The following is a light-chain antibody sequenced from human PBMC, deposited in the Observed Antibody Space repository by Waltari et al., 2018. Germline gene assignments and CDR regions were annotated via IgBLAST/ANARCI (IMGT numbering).Light chain of an antibody. Sequence: QSALTQPPSASGSPGQSVTLPCTGTSSDVGGNHYVSWYQQHPGKAPKLLIYEVSQRPSGVPDRFSGSKSDNTASLTVSGLQAEDEADYYCSSFGSSRVFAGGTKLTVL. J-gene: IGLJ3*02. CDR2: EVS. V-gene: IGLV2-8*01. CDR3: SSFGSSRV. CDR1: SSDVGGNHY.